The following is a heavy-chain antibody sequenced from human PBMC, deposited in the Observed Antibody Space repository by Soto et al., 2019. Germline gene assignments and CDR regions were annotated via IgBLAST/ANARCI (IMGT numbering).Heavy chain of an antibody. CDR3: AKDSATFGRFDY. Sequence: GGSLRLSCAASGFTFSNYGMSWVRQCPGKGLEWVSTISGSGDSTYYADSVKGRFTISRDNSKNTLYVQMDSLRAEDTAVYYCAKDSATFGRFDYWGQGTLVTVSS. D-gene: IGHD3-3*01. CDR1: GFTFSNYG. CDR2: ISGSGDST. V-gene: IGHV3-23*01. J-gene: IGHJ4*02.